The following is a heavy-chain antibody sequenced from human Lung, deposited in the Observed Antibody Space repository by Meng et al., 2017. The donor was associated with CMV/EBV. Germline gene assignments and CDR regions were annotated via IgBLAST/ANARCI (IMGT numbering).Heavy chain of an antibody. Sequence: SXXVSXKASGGTFSTYVFSWGRQDPGQGLEWLGGIIPMFGTTNYAQKFQGRLTSRADVSTRTAYMVLRRLTSEDTAVYYCATYAEEYYDSRDFSPYAHWGQGXLVTVSS. CDR1: GGTFSTYV. D-gene: IGHD3-22*01. CDR3: ATYAEEYYDSRDFSPYAH. V-gene: IGHV1-69*01. J-gene: IGHJ4*02. CDR2: IIPMFGTT.